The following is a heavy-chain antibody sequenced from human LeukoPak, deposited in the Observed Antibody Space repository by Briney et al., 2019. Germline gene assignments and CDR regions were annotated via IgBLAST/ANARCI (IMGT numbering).Heavy chain of an antibody. CDR3: AKDLGVRYFDWLIPGSDY. V-gene: IGHV3-30*18. Sequence: GGSLRLSRAASGFTFSSYGMHWVRQAPGKGLEWVAVISYDGSNKYYADSVKGRFTISRDNSKNTLYLQMNSLRAEDTAVYYCAKDLGVRYFDWLIPGSDYWGQGTLVTVSS. CDR2: ISYDGSNK. CDR1: GFTFSSYG. J-gene: IGHJ4*02. D-gene: IGHD3-9*01.